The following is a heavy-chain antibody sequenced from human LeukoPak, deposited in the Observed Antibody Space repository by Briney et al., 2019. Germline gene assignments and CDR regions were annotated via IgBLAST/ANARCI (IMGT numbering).Heavy chain of an antibody. CDR1: GYTFTSYD. V-gene: IGHV1-8*01. CDR3: ARGPQRYYDILTGYYDAWFDP. Sequence: GASVKVSCKASGYTFTSYDINWVRQATGQGLEWMGWMNPDTGNTGYPQKLQGRVTMTRHTSIGTAYMELGSLRSEDTAVYYCARGPQRYYDILTGYYDAWFDPWGQGTLVTVSS. CDR2: MNPDTGNT. D-gene: IGHD3-9*01. J-gene: IGHJ5*02.